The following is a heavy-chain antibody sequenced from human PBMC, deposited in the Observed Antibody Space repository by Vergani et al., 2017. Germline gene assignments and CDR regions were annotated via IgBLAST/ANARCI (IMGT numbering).Heavy chain of an antibody. CDR1: GGTFSN. Sequence: QVHLVHSGAEVKKPGSSVKVSCTASGGTFSNSSISSFNNYTIIWVRQAPGQGLEWMGKIIPILGIANYAQKYQGRVTATADKSTRTAYMELSSLRSEDTAVYYCARARTVVTGPDGWFDPWGQGTLVTVSS. D-gene: IGHD4-23*01. CDR2: IIPILGIA. J-gene: IGHJ5*02. CDR3: ARARTVVTGPDGWFDP. V-gene: IGHV1-69*02.